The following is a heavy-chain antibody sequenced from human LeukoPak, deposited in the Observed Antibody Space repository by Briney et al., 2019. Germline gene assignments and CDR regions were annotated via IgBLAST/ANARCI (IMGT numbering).Heavy chain of an antibody. CDR1: GGSISSYY. Sequence: SETLSLICTVSGGSISSYYWSWIRQPPGKGLEWIGYIYYSGSTNYNPSLKSRVTISVDTSKNQFSLKLSSVTAADTAVYYCARVRSIAAAGQYFQHGGQGTLVTVSS. CDR3: ARVRSIAAAGQYFQH. D-gene: IGHD6-13*01. V-gene: IGHV4-59*01. J-gene: IGHJ1*01. CDR2: IYYSGST.